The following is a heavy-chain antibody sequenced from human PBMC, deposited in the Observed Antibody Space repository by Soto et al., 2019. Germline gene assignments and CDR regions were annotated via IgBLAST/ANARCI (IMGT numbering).Heavy chain of an antibody. CDR2: ISGSGDTT. D-gene: IGHD6-13*01. CDR1: RFSFSAYA. V-gene: IGHV3-23*01. Sequence: GGSLRLSCAASRFSFSAYAMSWVRQAPGKGLDWVSGISGSGDTTYYANSVKGRFTISRDNSKNTLYLQMNSLRAEDTAVYYCAKASGYSSSWPDYWGQGTLVTVSS. J-gene: IGHJ4*02. CDR3: AKASGYSSSWPDY.